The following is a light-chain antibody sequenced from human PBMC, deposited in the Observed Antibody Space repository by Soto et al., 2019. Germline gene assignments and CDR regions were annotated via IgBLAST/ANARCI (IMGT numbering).Light chain of an antibody. J-gene: IGLJ1*01. V-gene: IGLV2-14*03. CDR2: DVS. Sequence: QSVLTQPASVSGAPGQSITISCTGTSSDVGAYNYVSWYQQLPGKAPKLMIYDVSNRPSGVSNCFSGSKSGNTASLTISGLQAEDETDYYCLSYTTSSTYVFGTGTKVTVL. CDR1: SSDVGAYNY. CDR3: LSYTTSSTYV.